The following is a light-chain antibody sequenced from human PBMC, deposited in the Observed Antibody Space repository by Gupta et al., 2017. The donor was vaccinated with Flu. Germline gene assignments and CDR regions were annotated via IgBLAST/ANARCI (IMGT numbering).Light chain of an antibody. V-gene: IGLV8-61*01. CDR1: SGSVSTNSY. CDR3: VLYMGSGIWM. Sequence: QTVVTQEPTFSVSPGGTVTLTCGLSSGSVSTNSYPNWYQQTPGQPPRTLIYNTNTRSSGVPDRFSGYILGNNAALTITGAQADDECDYYCVLYMGSGIWMFGGGTKLTVL. CDR2: NTN. J-gene: IGLJ3*02.